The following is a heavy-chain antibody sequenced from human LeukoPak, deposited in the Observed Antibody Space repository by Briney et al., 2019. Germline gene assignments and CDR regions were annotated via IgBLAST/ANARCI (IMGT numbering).Heavy chain of an antibody. CDR3: ARAPSEWLRVDNWFDP. Sequence: SVKVSCKASGGTFSSYAISWVRQAPGQGLEWMGGIIPIFGTANYAQKFQGRVTITADESTSTAYMELSSLRSEDTAVYYCARAPSEWLRVDNWFDPWGNGTLVTVSS. D-gene: IGHD5-12*01. CDR1: GGTFSSYA. J-gene: IGHJ5*02. CDR2: IIPIFGTA. V-gene: IGHV1-69*13.